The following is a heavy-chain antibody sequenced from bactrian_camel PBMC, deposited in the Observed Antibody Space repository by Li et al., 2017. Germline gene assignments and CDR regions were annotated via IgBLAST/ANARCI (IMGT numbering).Heavy chain of an antibody. J-gene: IGHJ4*01. CDR2: IYDDDA. D-gene: IGHD1*01. CDR3: VNDLT. Sequence: QLVESGGGLVQPGGSLRLSCSASGFTFSRYGMVWVRQAPGKGLEWVSGIYDDDAHYTDSVKGRFTISRDDAKSALYLQLNSLKTEDTAMYHCVNDLTRGQGTQVTVS. V-gene: IGHV3S6*01. CDR1: GFTFSRYG.